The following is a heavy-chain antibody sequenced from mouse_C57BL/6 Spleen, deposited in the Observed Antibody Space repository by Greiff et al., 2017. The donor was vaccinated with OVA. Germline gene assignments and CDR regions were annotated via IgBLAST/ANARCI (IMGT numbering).Heavy chain of an antibody. J-gene: IGHJ1*03. CDR3: ARYYYGSRYFDV. CDR1: GYTFTDYN. Sequence: VQLQQSGPELVKPGASVKMSCKASGYTFTDYNMHWVKQSHGKSLEWIGYINPNNGGTSYNQKFKGKATLTVNKSSSTAYMELRSLTSEDSAVYYCARYYYGSRYFDVWGTGTTVTVSS. D-gene: IGHD1-1*01. V-gene: IGHV1-22*01. CDR2: INPNNGGT.